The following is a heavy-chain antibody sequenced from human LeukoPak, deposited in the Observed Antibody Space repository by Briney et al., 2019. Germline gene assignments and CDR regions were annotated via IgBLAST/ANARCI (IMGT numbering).Heavy chain of an antibody. CDR3: ARSPDSSGWYGSNDY. CDR2: IYTTGST. CDR1: GGSITSHSTQ. V-gene: IGHV4-61*02. D-gene: IGHD6-19*01. J-gene: IGHJ4*02. Sequence: SETLSLTCTVSGGSITSHSTQWSWIRQPAGKGLEWIGRIYTTGSTNYNPSLKSRVSISVDTSKNQFSLNLRSVTAADTAVYYCARSPDSSGWYGSNDYWGQGTLVTVSS.